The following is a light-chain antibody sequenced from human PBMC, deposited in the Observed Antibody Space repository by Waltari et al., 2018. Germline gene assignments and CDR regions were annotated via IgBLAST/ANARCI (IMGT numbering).Light chain of an antibody. CDR1: NIGSKS. V-gene: IGLV3-21*02. J-gene: IGLJ2*01. CDR2: GDS. CDR3: QVWDSSSDPYVV. Sequence: SYVLTQPPSVSVAPGQPARITCGGNNIGSKSVHWYQQKPGQAPVLVVYGDSDRPSGIPERFSGSNSGNTATLTISRVEAGDEADYYCQVWDSSSDPYVVFGGGTKLTVL.